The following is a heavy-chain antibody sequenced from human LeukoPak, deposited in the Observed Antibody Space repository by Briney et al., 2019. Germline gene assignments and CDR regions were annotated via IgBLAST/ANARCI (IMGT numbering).Heavy chain of an antibody. Sequence: PGRSLRLSCAASGFTFSGYWMSWVRQAPGKGLEWVANIKQDGSEKYYVDSVKGRFTISRDNAKNSLFLQMNSVRAEDTAVYYCARDWQWQQLDGDAFDIWGQGTMVTVSS. J-gene: IGHJ3*02. D-gene: IGHD6-13*01. V-gene: IGHV3-7*04. CDR3: ARDWQWQQLDGDAFDI. CDR2: IKQDGSEK. CDR1: GFTFSGYW.